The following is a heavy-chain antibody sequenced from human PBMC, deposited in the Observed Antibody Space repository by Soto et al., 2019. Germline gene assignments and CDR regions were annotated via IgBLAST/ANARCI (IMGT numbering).Heavy chain of an antibody. CDR1: GYTFITYG. V-gene: IGHV1-18*01. Sequence: ASVKVSCKASGYTFITYGLSWVRQAPGQGFEWMGWISAFNGNTNYAQKFQGRVTMTTDTSTSTAYMELRSLGSDDTAVYYCARGGEKFDYWGQGALVTVSS. CDR3: ARGGEKFDY. CDR2: ISAFNGNT. J-gene: IGHJ4*02. D-gene: IGHD3-10*01.